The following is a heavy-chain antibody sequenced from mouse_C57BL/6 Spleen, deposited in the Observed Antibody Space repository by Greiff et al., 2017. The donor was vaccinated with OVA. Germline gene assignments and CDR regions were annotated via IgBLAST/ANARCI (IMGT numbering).Heavy chain of an antibody. CDR1: GYTFTSYW. Sequence: QVQLQQSGAELVKPGASVKLSCKASGYTFTSYWMQWVKQRPGQGLEWIGEIDPSDSYTNYNQKFKGKATLTVDTSSSTAYMQLSSLTSEDSAVYYCARGGSNPYYFDYWGQGTTLTVSS. CDR3: ARGGSNPYYFDY. D-gene: IGHD1-1*01. J-gene: IGHJ2*01. V-gene: IGHV1-50*01. CDR2: IDPSDSYT.